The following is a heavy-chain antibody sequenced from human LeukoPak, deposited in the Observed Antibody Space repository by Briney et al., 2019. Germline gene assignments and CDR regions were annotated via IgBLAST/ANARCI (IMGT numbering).Heavy chain of an antibody. Sequence: ASLQVSCKASGYTFTGYYMHWVRQAPGEGLEWMGWIIPNSGATKYAQKFQGRVTMTRDTSINTAYMELSRLTSDDTAVYYCARGHYYGSGTTHDYWGQGALVTVSS. CDR3: ARGHYYGSGTTHDY. CDR1: GYTFTGYY. CDR2: IIPNSGAT. V-gene: IGHV1-2*02. J-gene: IGHJ4*02. D-gene: IGHD3-10*01.